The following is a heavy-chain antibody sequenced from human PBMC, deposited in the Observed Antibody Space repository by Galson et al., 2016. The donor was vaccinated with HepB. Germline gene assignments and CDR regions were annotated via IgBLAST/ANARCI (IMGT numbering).Heavy chain of an antibody. D-gene: IGHD3-22*01. J-gene: IGHJ4*02. Sequence: SLRLSCAASGFTFSVYGMHWVRQAPGKGLEWVAVISYDGSKTNYADSVKGRFTVSRDTSKNTLYLQMNSLRPEDTAVYYCAKPGVGFYYSDNSNYYLDSWGQGTLVTVSP. CDR3: AKPGVGFYYSDNSNYYLDS. CDR1: GFTFSVYG. CDR2: ISYDGSKT. V-gene: IGHV3-30*18.